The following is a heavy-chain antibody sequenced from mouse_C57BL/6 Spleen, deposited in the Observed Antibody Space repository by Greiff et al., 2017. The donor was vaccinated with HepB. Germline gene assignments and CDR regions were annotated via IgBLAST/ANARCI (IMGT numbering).Heavy chain of an antibody. CDR1: GYTFTDYE. D-gene: IGHD1-1*01. Sequence: VQLQQSGAELVRPGASVTLSCKASGYTFTDYEMHWVKQTPVHGLEWIGAIDPETGGTAYNQKFKGKAILTADKSSSTAYMELRSLTSEDSAVYYCTRWGSSYYYGSFYAMDYWGQGTSVTVSS. J-gene: IGHJ4*01. CDR3: TRWGSSYYYGSFYAMDY. CDR2: IDPETGGT. V-gene: IGHV1-15*01.